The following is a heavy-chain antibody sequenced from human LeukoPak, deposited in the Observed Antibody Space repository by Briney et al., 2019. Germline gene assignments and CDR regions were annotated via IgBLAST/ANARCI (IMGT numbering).Heavy chain of an antibody. CDR3: AKHRMGREVFSDNYFDC. J-gene: IGHJ4*02. V-gene: IGHV3-23*01. CDR1: GFTFSVDA. D-gene: IGHD3-10*01. CDR2: ISYSGGST. Sequence: SGRSLRLSCAASGFTFSVDAMTCVRQAPGKGLEWVSTISYSGGSTYSADSVKGRFTISRDNSKSTLYLQMNSLRAEDTAVYYCAKHRMGREVFSDNYFDCWGQGTLVTVSS.